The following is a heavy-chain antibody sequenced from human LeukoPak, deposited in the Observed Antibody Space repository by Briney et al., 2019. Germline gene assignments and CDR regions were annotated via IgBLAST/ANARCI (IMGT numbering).Heavy chain of an antibody. CDR3: ARDKGVVTAAGFFDY. Sequence: PSETLSLTCTVSGDSISNYYWSWIQQPPGKGLEWIGYFYYSGSTKYSPSLESRVTISVDTSKNQFSPKLSSVTAADTAVYYCARDKGVVTAAGFFDYWGQGTLVSVSS. CDR1: GDSISNYY. CDR2: FYYSGST. D-gene: IGHD6-13*01. V-gene: IGHV4-59*01. J-gene: IGHJ4*02.